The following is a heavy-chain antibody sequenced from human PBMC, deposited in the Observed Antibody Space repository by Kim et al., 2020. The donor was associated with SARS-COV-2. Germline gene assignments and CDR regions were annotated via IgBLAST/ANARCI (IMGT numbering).Heavy chain of an antibody. D-gene: IGHD6-19*01. CDR1: GGSVSSGSYY. J-gene: IGHJ6*03. CDR2: IYYSGST. Sequence: SETLSLTCTVSGGSVSSGSYYWSWIRQPPGKGLEWIGYIYYSGSTNYNPSLKSRVTISVDTSKNQFSLKLSSVTAADTAVYYCARVDGGGSGWHQHYYYYMDVWGKGTTVTVSS. V-gene: IGHV4-61*01. CDR3: ARVDGGGSGWHQHYYYYMDV.